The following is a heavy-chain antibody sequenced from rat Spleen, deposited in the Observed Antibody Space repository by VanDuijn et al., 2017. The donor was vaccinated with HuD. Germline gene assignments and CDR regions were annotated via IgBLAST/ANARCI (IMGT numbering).Heavy chain of an antibody. D-gene: IGHD1-9*01. CDR1: GFTYSNYV. CDR3: AKALSVYCVDY. J-gene: IGHJ2*01. Sequence: EVQLVDSGGGLVQPGRSLNLSCAASGFTYSNYVMAWVRQAPAKGLEWVASITSGGSNTFYPDSVKGRFTISRDNAKNTLYLQMDSLRSEDTATYYCAKALSVYCVDYWGQGVRVTVSS. CDR2: ITSGGSNT. V-gene: IGHV5S13*01.